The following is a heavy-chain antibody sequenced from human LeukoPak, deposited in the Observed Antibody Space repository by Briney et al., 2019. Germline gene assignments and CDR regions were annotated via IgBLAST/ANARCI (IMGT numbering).Heavy chain of an antibody. V-gene: IGHV1-2*06. CDR3: TREDDSSGYRPFDI. CDR1: GYTFTGYY. J-gene: IGHJ3*02. CDR2: INPNSGGT. D-gene: IGHD3-22*01. Sequence: ASVKVSCKASGYTFTGYYIHWVRQAPEQGLEWMGRINPNSGGTNYAQKFQGRVTMTRDTSISTAYMDLSSLRSDDTAVYYCTREDDSSGYRPFDIWGQGTMVTVSS.